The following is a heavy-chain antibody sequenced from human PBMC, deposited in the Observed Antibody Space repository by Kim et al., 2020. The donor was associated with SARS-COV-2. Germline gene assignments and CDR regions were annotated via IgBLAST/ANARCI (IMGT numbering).Heavy chain of an antibody. J-gene: IGHJ4*02. CDR2: IYYSGST. CDR1: GGSISSGGYY. Sequence: SETLSLTCTVSGGSISSGGYYWSWIRQHPGKGLEWIGYIYYSGSTYYNPSLKSRVTISVDTSKNQFSLKLSSVTAADTAVYYCARARITMIVVVKYFDYWGQGTLLTVSS. CDR3: ARARITMIVVVKYFDY. V-gene: IGHV4-31*03. D-gene: IGHD3-22*01.